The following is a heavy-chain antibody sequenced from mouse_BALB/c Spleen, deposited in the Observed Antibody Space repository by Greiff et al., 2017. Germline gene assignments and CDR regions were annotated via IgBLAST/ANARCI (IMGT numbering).Heavy chain of an antibody. D-gene: IGHD1-1*01. J-gene: IGHJ3*01. CDR2: ISSGGGST. CDR1: GFAFSSYD. CDR3: ARRHYGSSGGFAY. V-gene: IGHV5-12-1*01. Sequence: DVQLVESGGGLVKPGGSLKLSCAASGFAFSSYDMSWVRQTPEKRLEWVAYISSGGGSTYYPDTVKGRFTISRDNAKNTLYLQMSSLKSEDTAMYYCARRHYGSSGGFAYWGQGTLVTVSA.